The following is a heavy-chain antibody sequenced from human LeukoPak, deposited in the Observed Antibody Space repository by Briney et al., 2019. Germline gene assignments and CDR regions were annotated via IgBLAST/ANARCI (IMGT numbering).Heavy chain of an antibody. V-gene: IGHV1-24*01. Sequence: ASVKVSCKVSGYTLTELSMHWVRQAPGKGLEWMGGFDPEDGETIYAQKFQGRVTMTEDTSTDTAYMKLSSLRSEDTAVYYCATDRSSSSDNDYWGQGTLVTVSS. CDR1: GYTLTELS. D-gene: IGHD6-6*01. CDR3: ATDRSSSSDNDY. J-gene: IGHJ4*02. CDR2: FDPEDGET.